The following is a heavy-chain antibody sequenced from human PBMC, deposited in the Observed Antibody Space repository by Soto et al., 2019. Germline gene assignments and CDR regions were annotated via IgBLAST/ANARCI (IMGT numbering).Heavy chain of an antibody. CDR2: ISTSSDYI. V-gene: IGHV3-21*01. CDR3: SRDSSERFKWNQELDY. D-gene: IGHD1-20*01. J-gene: IGHJ4*02. Sequence: PVGSLRLSCGGSVVTFSSYTMYWVRQNTGKGLEWVSSISTSSDYIYYVDSVKGRFTISRDNAKNSLYLQMNSLRAEDTAVYYCSRDSSERFKWNQELDYWGQGTLVTVSS. CDR1: VVTFSSYT.